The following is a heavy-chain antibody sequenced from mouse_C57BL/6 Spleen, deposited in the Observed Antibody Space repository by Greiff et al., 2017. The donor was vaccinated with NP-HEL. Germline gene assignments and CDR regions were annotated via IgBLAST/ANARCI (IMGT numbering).Heavy chain of an antibody. V-gene: IGHV1-52*01. CDR2: IDPSDSET. CDR3: ARGEITTVVAKGYFDY. Sequence: QVQLKQPGAELVRPGSSVKLSCKASGYTFTSYWMHWVKQRPIQGLEWIGNIDPSDSETHYNQKFKDKATLTVDKSSITAYMQLSSLTSEDSAVYYCARGEITTVVAKGYFDYWGQGTTLTVSS. D-gene: IGHD1-1*01. J-gene: IGHJ2*01. CDR1: GYTFTSYW.